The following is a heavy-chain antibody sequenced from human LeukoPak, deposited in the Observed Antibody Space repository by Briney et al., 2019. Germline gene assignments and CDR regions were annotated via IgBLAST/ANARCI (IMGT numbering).Heavy chain of an antibody. CDR2: ISYDGSNK. CDR3: AKEILAPEYAFDI. D-gene: IGHD5-12*01. Sequence: GGTLRLSCAASEFTFSSYGMSWVRQAPGKGLEWVAVISYDGSNKYYADSVKGRFTISRDNSKNTLYLQMNSLRAEDTAVYYCAKEILAPEYAFDIWGQGTMVTVSS. CDR1: EFTFSSYG. J-gene: IGHJ3*02. V-gene: IGHV3-30*18.